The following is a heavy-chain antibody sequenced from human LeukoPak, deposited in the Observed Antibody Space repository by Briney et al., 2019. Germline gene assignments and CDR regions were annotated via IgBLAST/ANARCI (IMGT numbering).Heavy chain of an antibody. CDR1: GFTFSSYS. D-gene: IGHD6-19*01. CDR2: ISSSSSYI. J-gene: IGHJ4*02. Sequence: GGSLRLSCAASGFTFSSYSMNWVRQAPGKGLEWVSSISSSSSYIYHADSVKGRFTISRDNAKNSLYLQMNSLRAEDTAVYYCARDKYSSGSFDYWGQGTLVTVSS. CDR3: ARDKYSSGSFDY. V-gene: IGHV3-21*01.